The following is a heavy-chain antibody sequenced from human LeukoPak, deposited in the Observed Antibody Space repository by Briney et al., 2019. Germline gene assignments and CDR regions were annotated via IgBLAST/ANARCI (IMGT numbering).Heavy chain of an antibody. CDR2: IYPGDSDT. CDR1: GYSFTCYW. J-gene: IGHJ6*03. Sequence: GESLKISCKGSGYSFTCYWIGWVRQMPGKGLEWMGIIYPGDSDTRYSPSFQGQVTISADKSISTAYLQWCSLKASDTAMYYCARHNGDYVRGYYYYMDVWGKGTTVTVSS. V-gene: IGHV5-51*01. D-gene: IGHD4-17*01. CDR3: ARHNGDYVRGYYYYMDV.